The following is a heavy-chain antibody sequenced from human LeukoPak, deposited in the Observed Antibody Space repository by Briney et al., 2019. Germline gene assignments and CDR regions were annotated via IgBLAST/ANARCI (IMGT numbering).Heavy chain of an antibody. Sequence: SETLSLTCTVSGGSISSYYWSWIRQPPGKGLEWIGYIYYSGSTNYNPSLKGRVTISVDTSKNQFSLKLSSVTAADTAVYYCAGGWQATRYYYYYGMDVWGQGTTVTVSS. D-gene: IGHD3-16*01. J-gene: IGHJ6*02. V-gene: IGHV4-59*01. CDR2: IYYSGST. CDR1: GGSISSYY. CDR3: AGGWQATRYYYYYGMDV.